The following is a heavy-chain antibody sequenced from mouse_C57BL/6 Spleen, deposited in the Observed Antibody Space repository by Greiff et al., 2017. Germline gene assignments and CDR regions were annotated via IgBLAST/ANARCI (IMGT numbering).Heavy chain of an antibody. D-gene: IGHD1-1*01. CDR2: IDPSDSYT. CDR3: ARLPPDYYGSSPYYFDY. V-gene: IGHV1-50*01. CDR1: GYTFTSYW. J-gene: IGHJ2*01. Sequence: QVQLQQPGAELVKPGASVKLSCKASGYTFTSYWMQWVKQRPGQGLEWIGEIDPSDSYTNYNQKIKGKATLTVDTSYSTAYMQLSSLTSEDAAVYYCARLPPDYYGSSPYYFDYWGQGTTLTVSS.